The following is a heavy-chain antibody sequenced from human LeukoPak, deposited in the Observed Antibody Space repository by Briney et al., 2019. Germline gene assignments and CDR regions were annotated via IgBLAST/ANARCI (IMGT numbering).Heavy chain of an antibody. CDR3: ARLTRSSGWYYFDY. Sequence: PSETLSLTCTVSGGSISSSSYYWGWIRQPPEKGLEWIGSIYYSGSTYYNPSLESRVTISVDTSKNQFSLKLSSVTAADTAVYYCARLTRSSGWYYFDYWGQGTLVTVSS. D-gene: IGHD6-19*01. J-gene: IGHJ4*02. CDR2: IYYSGST. V-gene: IGHV4-39*01. CDR1: GGSISSSSYY.